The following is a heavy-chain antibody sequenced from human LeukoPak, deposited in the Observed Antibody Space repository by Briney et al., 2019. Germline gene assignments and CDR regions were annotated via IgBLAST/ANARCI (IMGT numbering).Heavy chain of an antibody. CDR1: GFTFSSYA. CDR2: ISYDGSNK. J-gene: IGHJ4*02. D-gene: IGHD2-2*01. CDR3: AKVETSGGANCYALDY. Sequence: GRSLRLSCAASGFTFSSYAMHWVRQAPGKGLEWVAVISYDGSNKYYADSVKGRFTISRDDSQNTLYLQMNSLSAEDTAVYYCAKVETSGGANCYALDYWGQGTLVTVSS. V-gene: IGHV3-30*07.